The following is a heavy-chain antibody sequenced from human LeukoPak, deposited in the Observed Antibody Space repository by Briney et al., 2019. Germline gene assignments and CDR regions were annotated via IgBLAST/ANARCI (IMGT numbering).Heavy chain of an antibody. J-gene: IGHJ4*02. D-gene: IGHD7-27*01. Sequence: GSLRLSCAASGFTFSSYAMSWVRQAPGKGLEWVSVISGSGGSTYYADSVKGRFTISRDNSKNTLYLQMNSLRAEDTAVYYCAKASELGRGYFDYWGQGTLVTVSS. CDR1: GFTFSSYA. V-gene: IGHV3-23*01. CDR3: AKASELGRGYFDY. CDR2: ISGSGGST.